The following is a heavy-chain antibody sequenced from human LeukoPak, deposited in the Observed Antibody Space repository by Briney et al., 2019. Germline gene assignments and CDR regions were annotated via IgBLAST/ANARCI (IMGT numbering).Heavy chain of an antibody. V-gene: IGHV3-53*01. CDR3: ARARTTRGFDY. CDR2: IYSGGST. Sequence: GGSLRLSCAASGFTVSFNYMSWVRQAPGKGLEWISVIYSGGSTYYADSVKGRFTISRDDSKNTLYLQMNSLRAEDTAVYYCARARTTRGFDYWGQGTLVTVSS. D-gene: IGHD4-17*01. CDR1: GFTVSFNY. J-gene: IGHJ4*02.